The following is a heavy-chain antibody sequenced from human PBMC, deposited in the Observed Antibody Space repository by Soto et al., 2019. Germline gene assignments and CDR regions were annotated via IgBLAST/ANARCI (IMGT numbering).Heavy chain of an antibody. CDR2: IVVGSGNT. CDR3: AAPTVTSYYYYYGMDV. D-gene: IGHD4-17*01. CDR1: GFTFTSSA. V-gene: IGHV1-58*01. Sequence: ASVKVSCKASGFTFTSSAVQWVRQARGQRLEWIGWIVVGSGNTNYAQKFQERVTITRDMSTSTAYMELSSLRSEDTAVYYCAAPTVTSYYYYYGMDVWGQGTTVTVSS. J-gene: IGHJ6*02.